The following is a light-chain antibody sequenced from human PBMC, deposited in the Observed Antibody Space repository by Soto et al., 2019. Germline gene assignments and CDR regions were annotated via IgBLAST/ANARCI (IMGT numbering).Light chain of an antibody. J-gene: IGKJ5*01. CDR3: QQYNSYPIT. CDR2: HAS. CDR1: QSISNW. Sequence: DLQMTQSPSTLPASVGDRVPITCRASQSISNWLAWYQQKPGTAPKVLIYHASNLQSGVPSRFSGSGSGTELTITISSLQPDDFETYYCQQYNSYPITFGQGTRLEIK. V-gene: IGKV1-5*01.